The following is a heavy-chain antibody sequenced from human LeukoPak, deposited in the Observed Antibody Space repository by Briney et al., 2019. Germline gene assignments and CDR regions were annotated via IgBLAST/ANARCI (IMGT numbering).Heavy chain of an antibody. D-gene: IGHD6-6*01. Sequence: SETPSLTCTVPDASITDTSYYWGWIRQPPGKGLEWIGSIYYSGSTYYNPSLKSRVIISLDTSKSQFSLKLSSVTAADTAVYYCARDKDSSSSFGYWGQGTLVTVSS. J-gene: IGHJ4*02. V-gene: IGHV4-39*07. CDR3: ARDKDSSSSFGY. CDR2: IYYSGST. CDR1: DASITDTSYY.